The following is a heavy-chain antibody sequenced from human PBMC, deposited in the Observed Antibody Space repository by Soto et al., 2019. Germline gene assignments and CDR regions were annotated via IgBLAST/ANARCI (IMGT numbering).Heavy chain of an antibody. CDR2: IYHSGST. CDR3: AGSLGYCSSTSCHLDAFDI. J-gene: IGHJ3*02. Sequence: SETLSLTCTVSGGSISSSNWWSWVRQPPGKGLEWIGEIYHSGSTNYNPSLKSRVTISVDKSKNQFSLKLSSVTAADTAVYYCAGSLGYCSSTSCHLDAFDIWGQGTMVTVSS. V-gene: IGHV4-4*02. CDR1: GGSISSSNW. D-gene: IGHD2-2*01.